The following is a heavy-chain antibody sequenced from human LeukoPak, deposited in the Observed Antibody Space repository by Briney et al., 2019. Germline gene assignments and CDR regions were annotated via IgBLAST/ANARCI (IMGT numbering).Heavy chain of an antibody. CDR2: ISGSGGST. D-gene: IGHD3-22*01. V-gene: IGHV3-23*01. CDR3: ARDLGQYYDTSDNWFDP. Sequence: QAGGSLRLSCAASGFTFSSYAMSWVRQAPGKGLEWVSAISGSGGSTYYADSVKGRFTISRDNAKNTLNLQMNSLRAEDTAVYYCARDLGQYYDTSDNWFDPWGQGTLVTVSS. J-gene: IGHJ5*02. CDR1: GFTFSSYA.